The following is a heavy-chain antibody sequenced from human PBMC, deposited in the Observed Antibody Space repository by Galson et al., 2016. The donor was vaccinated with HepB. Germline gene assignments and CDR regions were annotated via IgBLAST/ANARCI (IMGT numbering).Heavy chain of an antibody. V-gene: IGHV1-18*04. Sequence: SVKVSCKASGYTFTSYGISWVRQAPGQGLEWMGWISAYNGNTNYAQKLQGRVTMTTDTSTSTAYMELRSLRSDDTAVYYCARPAVVTAPAYGMDVWGQGTTVTVSS. D-gene: IGHD2-21*02. J-gene: IGHJ6*02. CDR3: ARPAVVTAPAYGMDV. CDR1: GYTFTSYG. CDR2: ISAYNGNT.